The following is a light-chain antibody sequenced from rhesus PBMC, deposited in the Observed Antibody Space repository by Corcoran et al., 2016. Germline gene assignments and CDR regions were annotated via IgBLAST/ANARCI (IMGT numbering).Light chain of an antibody. V-gene: IGKV1S12*01. CDR2: AAS. J-gene: IGKJ3*01. CDR3: QHYYDNPFT. CDR1: QNIYSN. Sequence: DIQMTQSPSALSASVGDRVTISCRASQNIYSNLAWYQQKPGKAPKLLIYAASSLQTWIPSRFSGSGTGKDFTLTISSLQPEDSAAYYCQHYYDNPFTFGPGTKLDIK.